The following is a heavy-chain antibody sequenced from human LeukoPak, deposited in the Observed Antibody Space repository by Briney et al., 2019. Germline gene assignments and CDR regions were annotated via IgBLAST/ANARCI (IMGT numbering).Heavy chain of an antibody. D-gene: IGHD5/OR15-5a*01. J-gene: IGHJ4*02. CDR1: GLTFRSYA. CDR2: IKQDGSDT. Sequence: PGGSLRLSCSASGLTFRSYAMHWVRQAPGKGLEWVANIKQDGSDTKYVDSVRGRFTISRDNDKNSLFLQMNSLRAEDTAIYYCAGHLAGDSLYRHFDYWGQGTLVTVSS. CDR3: AGHLAGDSLYRHFDY. V-gene: IGHV3-7*01.